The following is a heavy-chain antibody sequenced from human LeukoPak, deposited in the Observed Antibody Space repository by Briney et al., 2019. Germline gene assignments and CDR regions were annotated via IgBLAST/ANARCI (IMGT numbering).Heavy chain of an antibody. J-gene: IGHJ4*02. V-gene: IGHV3-53*01. CDR3: AGVVRYDSSDPSLDY. CDR1: GFTVSSNY. CDR2: ISGSGGST. Sequence: GGSLRLSCAASGFTVSSNYMSWVRQAPGKGLEWVSVISGSGGSTYYADSVKGRFTISRDNAKNSLYLQMNSLRAEDTAVYYCAGVVRYDSSDPSLDYWGQGTLVTVSS. D-gene: IGHD3-22*01.